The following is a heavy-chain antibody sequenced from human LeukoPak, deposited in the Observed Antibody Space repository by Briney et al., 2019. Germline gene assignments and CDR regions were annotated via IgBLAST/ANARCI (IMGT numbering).Heavy chain of an antibody. CDR2: IYPGDSDT. CDR3: ARRADAYCGGDCLYHMDV. D-gene: IGHD2-21*02. CDR1: GYSFTNYW. V-gene: IGHV5-51*01. J-gene: IGHJ6*02. Sequence: GESLKISCKGSGYSFTNYWIGWVRQMPGKDLEWMGIIYPGDSDTRYSPSFQGQVTFSADKSINTAYLQWSSLKASDTAMYYCARRADAYCGGDCLYHMDVWGQGTSVTVSS.